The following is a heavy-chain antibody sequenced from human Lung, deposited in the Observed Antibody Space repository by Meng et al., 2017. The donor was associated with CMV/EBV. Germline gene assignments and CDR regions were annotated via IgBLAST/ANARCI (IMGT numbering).Heavy chain of an antibody. D-gene: IGHD3-3*01. CDR3: ARDGSFWSGYYAPVAFDI. J-gene: IGHJ3*02. CDR1: GFTFSSYS. Sequence: GESXKISCAASGFTFSSYSMNWVRQAPGKGLEWVSSISSSSSYIYYADSVKGRFTISRDNAKNSLYLQMNSLRAEDTAVYYCARDGSFWSGYYAPVAFDIXREGXMVTVSS. CDR2: ISSSSSYI. V-gene: IGHV3-21*01.